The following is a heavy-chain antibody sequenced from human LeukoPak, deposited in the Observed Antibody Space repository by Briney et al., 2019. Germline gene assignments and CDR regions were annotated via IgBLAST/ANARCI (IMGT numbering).Heavy chain of an antibody. V-gene: IGHV3-9*01. Sequence: GGSLRLSCVVSGFTFDDYAMHWVRQAPGRGLEWVSGISWNSGIIDYADSVKGRFTISRDNAKNSLYLQMNSLRAEDTALYYCAKLGCSSISCYSNYWGQGTLVTVSS. CDR2: ISWNSGII. CDR1: GFTFDDYA. J-gene: IGHJ4*02. D-gene: IGHD2-2*01. CDR3: AKLGCSSISCYSNY.